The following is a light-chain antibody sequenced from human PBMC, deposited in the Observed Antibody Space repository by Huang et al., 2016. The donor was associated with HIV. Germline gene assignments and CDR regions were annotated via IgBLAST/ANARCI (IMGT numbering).Light chain of an antibody. CDR2: GSS. Sequence: EIVMTQSPATLSVSPGQRVTLSCRANRSVSTNLAWYQQRHCQAPRLLIYGSSTRAPGIPARFSGSGSGTDFSLTISSLQSEDFALYYCHQYNNWRLSFGGGTRV. CDR1: RSVSTN. CDR3: HQYNNWRLS. V-gene: IGKV3-15*01. J-gene: IGKJ4*01.